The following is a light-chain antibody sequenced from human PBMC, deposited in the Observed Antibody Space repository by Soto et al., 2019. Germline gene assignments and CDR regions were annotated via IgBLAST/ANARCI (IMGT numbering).Light chain of an antibody. Sequence: QSALTQPPSASGSPGQSVTISCTGTSSDVGGYNYVSWYQQHPGKAPKVMIYEVSKRPSGVPDRFSGSKSGNTASLTVSGLQAEDEADYYCQAWDSGTLVFGGGTKLTVL. CDR3: QAWDSGTLV. V-gene: IGLV2-8*01. CDR1: SSDVGGYNY. J-gene: IGLJ2*01. CDR2: EVS.